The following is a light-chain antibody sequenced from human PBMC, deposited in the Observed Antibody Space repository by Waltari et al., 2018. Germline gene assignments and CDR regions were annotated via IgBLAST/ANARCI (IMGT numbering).Light chain of an antibody. J-gene: IGKJ4*01. V-gene: IGKV3-11*01. CDR1: QSVSSY. Sequence: EIVLTQSPATLSLSPGERATLSCRASQSVSSYLAWYQQKPDQAPRLLIYDASNRATGIPARFSSRGAGTDCTLTISSLEPEDFAVYYCRQRGKWPCTFGGGTKVEIK. CDR2: DAS. CDR3: RQRGKWPCT.